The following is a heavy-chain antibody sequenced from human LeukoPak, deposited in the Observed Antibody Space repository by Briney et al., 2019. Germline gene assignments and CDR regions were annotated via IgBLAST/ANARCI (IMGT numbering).Heavy chain of an antibody. Sequence: GGSLRLSCAASGFTFSSYGMHWVRQAPGKGLEWVAVISYDGSNKYYADSVKGRLTISRDNSKNTLYLQMNSLRAEDTAVYYCAKSVLAGSYYYYGMDVWGQGTTVTVSS. V-gene: IGHV3-30*18. CDR3: AKSVLAGSYYYYGMDV. CDR1: GFTFSSYG. J-gene: IGHJ6*02. CDR2: ISYDGSNK. D-gene: IGHD6-19*01.